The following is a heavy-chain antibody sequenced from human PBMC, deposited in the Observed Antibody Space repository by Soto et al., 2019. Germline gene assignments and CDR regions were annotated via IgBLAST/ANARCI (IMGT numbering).Heavy chain of an antibody. CDR1: GFTFSSYG. V-gene: IGHV3-30*03. Sequence: QVQLVESGGGVVQPGRSLRLSCAASGFTFSSYGMHWVRQAPGKGLEWVAVISYDGSNKYYADSVKGRFTISRNNHKYTPHQQMNSLRAEDTALYSCATDILRTGRAYVMDVWCQGTTVTVSS. CDR3: ATDILRTGRAYVMDV. J-gene: IGHJ6*02. CDR2: ISYDGSNK.